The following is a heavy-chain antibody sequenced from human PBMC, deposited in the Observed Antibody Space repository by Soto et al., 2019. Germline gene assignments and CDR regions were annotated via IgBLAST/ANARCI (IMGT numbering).Heavy chain of an antibody. CDR2: IYYSGST. J-gene: IGHJ4*02. Sequence: SETLSLTCTVSGGSISRYYWSWIRQPPGKGLEWIGYIYYSGSTNYNPSLKSRVTISVDTSKNQFSLKLSSVTAADTAVYYCARYYSGYDFVDYWGQGTLVTVSS. V-gene: IGHV4-59*01. D-gene: IGHD5-12*01. CDR1: GGSISRYY. CDR3: ARYYSGYDFVDY.